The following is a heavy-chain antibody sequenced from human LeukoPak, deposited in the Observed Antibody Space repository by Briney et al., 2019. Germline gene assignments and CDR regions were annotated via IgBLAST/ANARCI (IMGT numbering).Heavy chain of an antibody. CDR3: ARHLSGGVGESHYFDY. V-gene: IGHV4-4*09. CDR1: GGSISSYY. J-gene: IGHJ4*02. Sequence: SETLSLTCTVSGGSISSYYWSWIRQPPGKGLEWIGYIYTSGSTNYNPSLKSRVTISVDTSKNQFSLKLSSVTAADTAVYYCARHLSGGVGESHYFDYWGQGTLVTVSS. CDR2: IYTSGST. D-gene: IGHD2-8*02.